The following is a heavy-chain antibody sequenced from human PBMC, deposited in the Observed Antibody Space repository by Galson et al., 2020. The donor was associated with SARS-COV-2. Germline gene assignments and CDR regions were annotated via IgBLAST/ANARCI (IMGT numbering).Heavy chain of an antibody. CDR1: GDSISSYY. D-gene: IGHD3-10*01. V-gene: IGHV4-59*01. CDR2: MDYSGST. J-gene: IGHJ5*02. Sequence: ASETLSLTCTVSGDSISSYYWSWIRQPPGKGLEWIGYMDYSGSTNYNPSLRSRVIISVDTTKNQLSLKLNSMTAADTAVYYCARTGGFTSMVRGGGWFDPWGQGTLVTVSS. CDR3: ARTGGFTSMVRGGGWFDP.